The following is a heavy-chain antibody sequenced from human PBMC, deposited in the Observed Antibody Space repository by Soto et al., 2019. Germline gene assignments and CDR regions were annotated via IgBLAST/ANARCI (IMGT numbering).Heavy chain of an antibody. CDR2: ISGRGDRT. CDR3: AKDVFADSKPFDY. Sequence: EEQLLESGGGLVQPGGSLRLSCAVSGFTFRDYGMSWVRQAPGQGLEWVSAISGRGDRTYYADSVKGRFTISRDNSKNTLYLQMNTLRADDTAIYFCAKDVFADSKPFDYWGQGTLVTVSS. CDR1: GFTFRDYG. D-gene: IGHD2-21*01. J-gene: IGHJ4*02. V-gene: IGHV3-23*01.